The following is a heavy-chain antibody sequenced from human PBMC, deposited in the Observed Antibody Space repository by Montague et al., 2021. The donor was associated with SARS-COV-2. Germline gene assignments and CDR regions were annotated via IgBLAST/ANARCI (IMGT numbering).Heavy chain of an antibody. D-gene: IGHD3-9*01. CDR1: GESVSGYY. Sequence: SESLSLTCAVYGESVSGYYWSRIRQPPGKGLEWIGEINHSGSTDYNPSLKSRVTISVHTSRNQFSLDLSSVTAADTAVYYCARQPVLRYFDWLPWFGGMDVWGQGTTVTVSS. J-gene: IGHJ6*02. V-gene: IGHV4-34*01. CDR3: ARQPVLRYFDWLPWFGGMDV. CDR2: INHSGST.